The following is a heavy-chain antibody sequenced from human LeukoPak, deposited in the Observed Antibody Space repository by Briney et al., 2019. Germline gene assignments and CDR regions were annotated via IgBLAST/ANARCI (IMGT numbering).Heavy chain of an antibody. Sequence: PGGSLGLSCAASGFTFSSYAMSWVRQAPGKGLEWVSAISGSGGSTYYADSVKGRFTISRDNSKNTLYLQMNSLRAEDTAVYYCVRAPEDDDAFDIWGQGTMVTVSS. J-gene: IGHJ3*02. CDR1: GFTFSSYA. D-gene: IGHD1-14*01. V-gene: IGHV3-23*01. CDR3: VRAPEDDDAFDI. CDR2: ISGSGGST.